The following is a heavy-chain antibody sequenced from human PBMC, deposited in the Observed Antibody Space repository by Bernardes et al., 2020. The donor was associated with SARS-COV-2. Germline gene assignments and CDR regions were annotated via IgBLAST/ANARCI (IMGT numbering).Heavy chain of an antibody. D-gene: IGHD3-3*01. CDR2: ISYDGSNK. CDR3: AKDGTYYDFWSGYYDYYYYGMDV. V-gene: IGHV3-30*18. J-gene: IGHJ6*02. CDR1: GFTFSSYG. Sequence: GGSLRLSCAASGFTFSSYGMHWVHQAPGKGLEWVAVISYDGSNKYYADSVKGRFTISRDNSKNTLYLQMNSLRAEDTAVYYCAKDGTYYDFWSGYYDYYYYGMDVWGQGTTVTVSS.